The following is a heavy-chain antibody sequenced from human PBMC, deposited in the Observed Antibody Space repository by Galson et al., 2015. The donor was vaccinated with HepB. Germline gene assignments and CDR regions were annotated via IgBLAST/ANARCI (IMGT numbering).Heavy chain of an antibody. CDR3: ARWGIVGATDAFDI. D-gene: IGHD1-26*01. CDR1: GYTFTSYA. J-gene: IGHJ3*02. Sequence: SVKVSCKASGYTFTSYAMHWVRQAPGQRLEWMGWINAGNGNTKYSQKFQGRVTITRDTSASTAYMELSSLRSEDTAVYYCARWGIVGATDAFDIWGQGTMVTVSS. CDR2: INAGNGNT. V-gene: IGHV1-3*01.